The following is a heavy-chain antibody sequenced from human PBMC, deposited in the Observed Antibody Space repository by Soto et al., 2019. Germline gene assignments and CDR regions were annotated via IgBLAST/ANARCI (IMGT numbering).Heavy chain of an antibody. CDR2: ISYDGSNK. J-gene: IGHJ4*02. CDR1: GFTFRSYA. D-gene: IGHD3-9*01. Sequence: QVQLVESGGGVVQPGRSLRLSCAASGFTFRSYAMHWVRQAPGKGLEWVAVISYDGSNKYYADSVKGRFTISRDNSKNPLYLQMNSLRAEDTAVYYCAREESGILRYFDWLIDYWGQGTLVTVSS. V-gene: IGHV3-30-3*01. CDR3: AREESGILRYFDWLIDY.